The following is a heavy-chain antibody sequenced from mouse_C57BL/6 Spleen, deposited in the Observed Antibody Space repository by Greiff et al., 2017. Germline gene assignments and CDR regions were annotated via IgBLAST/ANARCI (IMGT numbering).Heavy chain of an antibody. CDR3: ARAYGSSPLFAY. CDR1: GYTFTDYN. CDR2: INPNNGGT. V-gene: IGHV1-22*01. D-gene: IGHD1-1*01. J-gene: IGHJ3*01. Sequence: VQLKQSGPELVKPGASVKMSCKASGYTFTDYNMHWVKQSHGKSLEWIGYINPNNGGTSYNQKFKGKATLTVNKSSSTAYMELRSLTSEDSAVYYCARAYGSSPLFAYWGQGTLVTVSA.